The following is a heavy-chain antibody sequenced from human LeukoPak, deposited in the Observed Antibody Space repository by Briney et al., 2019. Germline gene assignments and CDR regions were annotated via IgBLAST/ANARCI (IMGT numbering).Heavy chain of an antibody. CDR3: ARQPIYSYGATGYYFDY. V-gene: IGHV3-23*01. D-gene: IGHD5-18*01. CDR2: ISGSGGST. J-gene: IGHJ4*02. CDR1: GFTFSSYA. Sequence: GGSLRLSCAASGFTFSSYAMTWVRQAPGKGLEWVSAISGSGGSTYYADSVKGRFTISRDNSKNMLYLQMNSLRAEDTAVYYCARQPIYSYGATGYYFDYWGQGTLVTASS.